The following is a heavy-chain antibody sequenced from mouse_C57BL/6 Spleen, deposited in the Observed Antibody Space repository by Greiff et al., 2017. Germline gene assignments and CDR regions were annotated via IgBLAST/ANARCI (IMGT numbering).Heavy chain of an antibody. V-gene: IGHV1-54*01. CDR2: INPGSGGT. J-gene: IGHJ2*01. Sequence: VQLQQSGAELVRPGTSVKVSCKASGYAFTNYLIEWVKQRPGQGLEWIGVINPGSGGTNYNEKFKGKATLTADKSSSTAYMQLSSLTSEDSAVYFCALTRYYFDYWGQGTTLTVSS. CDR1: GYAFTNYL. CDR3: ALTRYYFDY. D-gene: IGHD1-1*01.